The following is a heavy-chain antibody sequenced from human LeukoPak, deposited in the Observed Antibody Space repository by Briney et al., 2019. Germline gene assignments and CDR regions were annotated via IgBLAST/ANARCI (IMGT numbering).Heavy chain of an antibody. CDR1: GVSISSGGFS. CDR3: AREGYNSGWYYFDY. Sequence: SQTLSLTCAVSGVSISSGGFSWSWIRQAPGKGLEWLGFLYYSGSTHYNPSLKSRSTILVDTSKNQFFLNLSSVTAADTAVYYCAREGYNSGWYYFDYWGQGTLVTISS. J-gene: IGHJ4*02. CDR2: LYYSGST. D-gene: IGHD6-19*01. V-gene: IGHV4-30-4*07.